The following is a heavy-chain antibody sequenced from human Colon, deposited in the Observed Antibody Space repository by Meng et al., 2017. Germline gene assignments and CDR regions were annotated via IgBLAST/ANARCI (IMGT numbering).Heavy chain of an antibody. V-gene: IGHV3-74*01. J-gene: IGHJ4*02. Sequence: EVQLVGSGGGLVQPGGSLGLSCAASGFTFSSYWMHWFRQAPGKGLVWVSRIKYDGSTISYADSVKGRFTISRDNDKNTLYLQMNSLRVEDTAVYYCARDYWSAGDYWGQGTLVTVSS. CDR3: ARDYWSAGDY. CDR2: IKYDGSTI. CDR1: GFTFSSYW. D-gene: IGHD3-3*01.